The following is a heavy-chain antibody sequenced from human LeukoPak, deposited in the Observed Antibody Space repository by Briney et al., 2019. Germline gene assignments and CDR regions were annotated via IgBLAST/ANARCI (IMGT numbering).Heavy chain of an antibody. Sequence: PGGSLRLSCAASGFTFNAYAMAWVRQAPGKGLEWVSTIIYSDGPTFYADSVKGRFTISRDDSKSTLYLQMNSLRVEDTAIYYCAKTDLNPPNSDHWGHGTLVTVSS. D-gene: IGHD1-14*01. V-gene: IGHV3-23*01. CDR3: AKTDLNPPNSDH. CDR1: GFTFNAYA. J-gene: IGHJ4*01. CDR2: IIYSDGPT.